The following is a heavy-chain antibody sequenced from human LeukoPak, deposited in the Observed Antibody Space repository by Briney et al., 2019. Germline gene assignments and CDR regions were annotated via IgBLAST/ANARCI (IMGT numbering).Heavy chain of an antibody. CDR2: ISAYNGNT. V-gene: IGHV1-18*01. J-gene: IGHJ4*02. Sequence: GASVKVSCKASVYTFTSYGISWVRQAPGQGLEWMGWISAYNGNTNYAQKLQGRVTMTTDTSTSTAYMELRSLRSDDTAIYYCARDISTSGVAGFDSWGQGTLVTVSS. CDR1: VYTFTSYG. CDR3: ARDISTSGVAGFDS. D-gene: IGHD6-19*01.